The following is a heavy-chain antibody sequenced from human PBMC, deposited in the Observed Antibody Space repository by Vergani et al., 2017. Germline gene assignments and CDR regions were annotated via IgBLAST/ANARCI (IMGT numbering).Heavy chain of an antibody. CDR1: GFPFSSYA. CDR3: AKDVLGDSSDLDS. V-gene: IGHV3-23*01. D-gene: IGHD3-22*01. J-gene: IGHJ4*02. CDR2: ISRSGFNT. Sequence: EVQLLESGGSLKQPGGSVRLSCAASGFPFSSYALTWVRQAPGKGLEWVSTISRSGFNTYYADSVKGRFTVSRDNSKNTLFLQMNSLRAGDTAVYYCAKDVLGDSSDLDSWGPGTLVTVSS.